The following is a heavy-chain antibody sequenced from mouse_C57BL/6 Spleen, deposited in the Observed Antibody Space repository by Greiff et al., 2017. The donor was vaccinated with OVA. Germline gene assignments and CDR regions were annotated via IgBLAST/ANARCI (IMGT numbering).Heavy chain of an antibody. D-gene: IGHD2-5*01. CDR2: IDPENGDT. V-gene: IGHV14-4*01. Sequence: VHVKQSGAELVRPGASVKLSCTASGFNIKDDYMHWVKQRPEQGLEWIGWIDPENGDTEYASKFQGKATITADTSSNTAYLQLSSLTSEDTAVYYCTSYSNYDWFAYWGQGTLVTVSA. J-gene: IGHJ3*01. CDR1: GFNIKDDY. CDR3: TSYSNYDWFAY.